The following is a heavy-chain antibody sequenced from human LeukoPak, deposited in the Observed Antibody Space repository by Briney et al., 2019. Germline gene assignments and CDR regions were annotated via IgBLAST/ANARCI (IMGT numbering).Heavy chain of an antibody. V-gene: IGHV4-59*12. D-gene: IGHD2-2*01. CDR3: ARVLRPPPHIVVVPAAGSNYYGMDV. J-gene: IGHJ6*02. Sequence: PSETLSLTCTVSGGSISSYYWSWIRQPPGKGLEWIGYIYYSGSTNYNPSLKSRVTISVDKSKNQFSLKLSSVTAADTAVYYCARVLRPPPHIVVVPAAGSNYYGMDVWGQGTTVTVSS. CDR1: GGSISSYY. CDR2: IYYSGST.